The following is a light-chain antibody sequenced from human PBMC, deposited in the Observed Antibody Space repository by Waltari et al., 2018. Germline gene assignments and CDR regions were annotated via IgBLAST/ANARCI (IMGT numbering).Light chain of an antibody. J-gene: IGKJ2*02. Sequence: EIVMTQSLAALSVSPGERATLSCRASQRVSSNLAGYQDKPGQPPRILISGASTRATGVPARCSGSGSRTEFTLAISSLQSEDSAIYYCQQYNTGAPSTVGQGTKLEIK. CDR2: GAS. CDR1: QRVSSN. V-gene: IGKV3-15*01. CDR3: QQYNTGAPST.